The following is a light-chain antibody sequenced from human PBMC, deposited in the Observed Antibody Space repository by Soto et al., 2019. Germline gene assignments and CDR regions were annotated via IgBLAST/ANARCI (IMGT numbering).Light chain of an antibody. V-gene: IGKV1D-12*01. J-gene: IGKJ4*01. Sequence: QMTQSPSCVSASIGDTFTSTCRASQDISTLLAWYQQKPGKAPKXXIYGASTSESGVPSRFSGRGSGTDFNLTISSLQPEDFATYFCQQADSFPLTFGGGTKVDIK. CDR1: QDISTL. CDR2: GAS. CDR3: QQADSFPLT.